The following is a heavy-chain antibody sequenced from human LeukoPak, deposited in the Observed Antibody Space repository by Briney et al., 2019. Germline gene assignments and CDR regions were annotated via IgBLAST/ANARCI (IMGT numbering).Heavy chain of an antibody. V-gene: IGHV4-59*01. D-gene: IGHD6-13*01. CDR2: IYYSGST. CDR3: ARGSDSSSWDY. CDR1: GGSISSYY. J-gene: IGHJ4*02. Sequence: SETLSLTCTVSGGSISSYYWSWIRQPPGRGLEWIGYIYYSGSTNYNPSLKSRVTISVDTSKNQFSLKLSSVTAADTAVYYCARGSDSSSWDYWGQGTLVTVSS.